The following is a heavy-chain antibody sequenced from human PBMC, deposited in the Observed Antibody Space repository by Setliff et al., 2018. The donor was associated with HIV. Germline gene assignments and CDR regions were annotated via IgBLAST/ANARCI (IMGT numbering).Heavy chain of an antibody. CDR2: ISSSSSYI. CDR3: ARHDVVRGAIDN. V-gene: IGHV3-21*01. CDR1: GFTFSSYS. Sequence: PGGSLRLSCAASGFTFSSYSMNWVRQAPGKGLEWVSSISSSSSYIYYADSVKGRFTTSRDNAKNSLYLQMNSLRAEDTAVYYCARHDVVRGAIDNWGQGTLVTVSS. D-gene: IGHD3-10*01. J-gene: IGHJ4*02.